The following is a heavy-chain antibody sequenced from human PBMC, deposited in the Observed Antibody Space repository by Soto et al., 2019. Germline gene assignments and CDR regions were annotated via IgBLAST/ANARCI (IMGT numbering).Heavy chain of an antibody. V-gene: IGHV1-18*01. J-gene: IGHJ6*03. Sequence: QVQLVQSGAEVKKPGASVKVSCKASAYSNTIYGINWVRQAPGQGLEWMGWISAYNGKAHYAQKVQDRLTVTTDTSTSTAYMELRSLRSDDTAVYYCTSLRSEDYYYYYMAVWGKGTTVTVSS. CDR3: TSLRSEDYYYYYMAV. CDR1: AYSNTIYG. CDR2: ISAYNGKA.